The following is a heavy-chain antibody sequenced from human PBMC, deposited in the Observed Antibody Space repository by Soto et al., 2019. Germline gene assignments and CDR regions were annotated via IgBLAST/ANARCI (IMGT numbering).Heavy chain of an antibody. CDR2: INPSGGST. Sequence: ASVKVSCTASGYTFTSYYMHWVRQAPGQGLEWMGIINPSGGSTSYAQKFQGRVTMTRDTSTSTVYMELSSLRSEDTAVYYCARGGSNYDSSGYYSFDYWGQGTLVTVSS. D-gene: IGHD3-22*01. V-gene: IGHV1-46*01. J-gene: IGHJ4*02. CDR3: ARGGSNYDSSGYYSFDY. CDR1: GYTFTSYY.